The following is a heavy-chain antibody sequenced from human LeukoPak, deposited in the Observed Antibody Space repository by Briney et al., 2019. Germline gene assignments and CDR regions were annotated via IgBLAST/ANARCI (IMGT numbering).Heavy chain of an antibody. CDR1: GFTFSSYF. CDR2: ITTSSSDV. D-gene: IGHD1-20*01. J-gene: IGHJ4*02. Sequence: GGSLRLSCAASGFTFSSYFMNWVRQAPGKGLEWVSSITTSSSDVYYADSVRGRFTISRDNAKNTLFLQMNGLRAEDTAVYYCARALTGIPYYFDYWGQGSLVTVSS. CDR3: ARALTGIPYYFDY. V-gene: IGHV3-21*01.